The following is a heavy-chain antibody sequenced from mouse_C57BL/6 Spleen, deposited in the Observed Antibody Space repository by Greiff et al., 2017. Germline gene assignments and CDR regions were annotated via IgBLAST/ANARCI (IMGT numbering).Heavy chain of an antibody. CDR3: TTEGGGSSYDFDY. CDR2: IDPENGDT. D-gene: IGHD1-1*01. J-gene: IGHJ2*01. Sequence: EVQRVESGAELVRPGASVKLSCTASGFNIKDDYMHWVKQRPEQGLEWIGWIDPENGDTEYASKFQGKATITADTSSNTAYLQLSSLTSEDTAVYYCTTEGGGSSYDFDYWGQGTTLTVSS. V-gene: IGHV14-4*01. CDR1: GFNIKDDY.